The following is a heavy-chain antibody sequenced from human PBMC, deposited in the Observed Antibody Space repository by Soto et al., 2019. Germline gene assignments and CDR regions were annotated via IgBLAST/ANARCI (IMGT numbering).Heavy chain of an antibody. J-gene: IGHJ4*02. CDR1: GYTFTSYG. D-gene: IGHD1-1*01. Sequence: QVHLVQSGAEVKKPGASVKVSCKASGYTFTSYGITWVRQAPGQGLEWMGWISAHNGNTDYAQKLQGRVIVTRDTSTGTAYMELWSLRSDDTAVYYCARGRYGDYWGQGALVTVSS. CDR3: ARGRYGDY. CDR2: ISAHNGNT. V-gene: IGHV1-18*01.